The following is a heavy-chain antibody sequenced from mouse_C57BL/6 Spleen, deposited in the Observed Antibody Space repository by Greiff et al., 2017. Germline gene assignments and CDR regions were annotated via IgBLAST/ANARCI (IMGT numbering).Heavy chain of an antibody. CDR3: ATGTGAMDY. J-gene: IGHJ4*01. D-gene: IGHD4-1*01. V-gene: IGHV1-59*01. CDR1: GYTFTSYW. Sequence: QVQLQQPGAELVRPGTSVKLSCKASGYTFTSYWMHWVKQRPGQGLEWIGVIDPSDSYTNYNQKFKGKATLTVDTSSSTAYMQLSSLTSEDSAVYYCATGTGAMDYWGQGTSVTVSS. CDR2: IDPSDSYT.